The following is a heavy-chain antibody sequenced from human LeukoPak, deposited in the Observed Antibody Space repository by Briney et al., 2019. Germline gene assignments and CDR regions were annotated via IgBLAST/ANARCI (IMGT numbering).Heavy chain of an antibody. CDR1: GGTFSSYA. CDR2: IIPIFGTA. V-gene: IGHV1-69*05. CDR3: ARDDSYGCVLGY. D-gene: IGHD5-18*01. Sequence: SVKVSCKASGGTFSSYAISWVRQAPGQGLEWMGGIIPIFGTANYAQKFQGRVTITTDESTSTAYMELSSLRSEDTAVYYCARDDSYGCVLGYWGQGTLVTVSS. J-gene: IGHJ4*02.